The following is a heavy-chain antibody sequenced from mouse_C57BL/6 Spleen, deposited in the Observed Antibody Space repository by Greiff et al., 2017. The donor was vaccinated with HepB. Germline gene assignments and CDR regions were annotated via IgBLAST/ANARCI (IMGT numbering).Heavy chain of an antibody. CDR3: ARSYYGSRGYYFDY. CDR1: GFNIKNTY. Sequence: EVKLEESVAELVRPGASVKLSCTASGFNIKNTYMHWVKQRPEQGLEWIGRIDPANGNTKYAPKFQGKATITADTSSNTAYLQLSSLTSEDTAIYYCARSYYGSRGYYFDYWGQGTTLTVSS. J-gene: IGHJ2*01. D-gene: IGHD1-1*01. CDR2: IDPANGNT. V-gene: IGHV14-3*01.